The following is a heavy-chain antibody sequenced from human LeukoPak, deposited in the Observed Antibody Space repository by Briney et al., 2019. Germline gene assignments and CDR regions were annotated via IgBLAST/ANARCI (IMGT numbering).Heavy chain of an antibody. CDR3: ARVPKTYSSSSGRNWFDP. CDR2: MNPNSGNT. J-gene: IGHJ5*02. V-gene: IGHV1-8*01. CDR1: GYTFTSYD. D-gene: IGHD6-6*01. Sequence: ASVTVSCMASGYTFTSYDINWVRQADGQGLEWMGWMNPNSGNTGYAQKFQGRVTMTRNTSISTAYMELSSLRSGDTAVYYCARVPKTYSSSSGRNWFDPWGQGTLVTVSS.